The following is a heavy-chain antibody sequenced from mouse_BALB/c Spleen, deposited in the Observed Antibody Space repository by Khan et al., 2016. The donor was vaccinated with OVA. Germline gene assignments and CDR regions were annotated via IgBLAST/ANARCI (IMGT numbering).Heavy chain of an antibody. D-gene: IGHD1-1*01. J-gene: IGHJ4*01. CDR1: GYSITSNYA. CDR2: ISYSGST. CDR3: ARKNYYGYAVDY. Sequence: VQLKESGPGLVKPSQSLSLTCTVTGYSITSNYAWNWIRQFPGNKLEWMGYISYSGSTSYNQSLKSRISITRDTSKNQFFLQLNSVTTEDTATYCCARKNYYGYAVDYWGQGTTVTVSS. V-gene: IGHV3-2*02.